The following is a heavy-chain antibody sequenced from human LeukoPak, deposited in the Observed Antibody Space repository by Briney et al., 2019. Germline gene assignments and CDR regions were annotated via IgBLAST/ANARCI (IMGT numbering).Heavy chain of an antibody. CDR2: INLNSGGT. Sequence: ASVTLSCKATGYTFTGCDISLVRQPHGQGLGWVGLINLNSGGTNYAQKFQGRVTMTRDTSISTAYMELSRLRSDDTAVYCCARRHSSGKGDWFDPWGQGTLVTVSS. CDR3: ARRHSSGKGDWFDP. CDR1: GYTFTGCD. D-gene: IGHD6-19*01. V-gene: IGHV1-2*02. J-gene: IGHJ5*02.